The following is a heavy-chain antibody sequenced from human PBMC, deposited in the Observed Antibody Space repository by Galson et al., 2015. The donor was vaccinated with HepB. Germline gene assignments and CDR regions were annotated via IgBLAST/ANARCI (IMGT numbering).Heavy chain of an antibody. CDR3: AKGDVWGPAAINYGLHV. CDR1: GFTFSSYT. Sequence: SLRLSCAASGFTFSSYTMNWVRQTPGKGLQWVSYISTNGATIHYADSVKGRSTIFRDKAKSTLYLQMNSLRAEDTAVYYCAKGDVWGPAAINYGLHVWGQGTTVTVSS. J-gene: IGHJ6*02. V-gene: IGHV3-48*01. CDR2: ISTNGATI. D-gene: IGHD2-2*02.